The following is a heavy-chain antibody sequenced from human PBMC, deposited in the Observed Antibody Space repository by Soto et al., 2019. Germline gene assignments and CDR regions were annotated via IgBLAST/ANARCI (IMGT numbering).Heavy chain of an antibody. CDR1: GGSFSDYF. V-gene: IGHV4-34*01. CDR3: ARMYYYDSSDAFDI. Sequence: TLSLTGAVCGGSFSDYFWTWIRQPPGKGLEWIGEINHSGSTNYNPSLKSRVTISVDTSKNQFSMKLSSVTPADTAVYYSARMYYYDSSDAFDIWGQGTMVTVSS. CDR2: INHSGST. D-gene: IGHD3-22*01. J-gene: IGHJ3*02.